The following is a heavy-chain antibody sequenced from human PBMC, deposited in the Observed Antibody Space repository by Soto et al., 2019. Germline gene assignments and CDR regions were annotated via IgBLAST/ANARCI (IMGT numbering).Heavy chain of an antibody. Sequence: HHGGSLRLSCAASGFTFSSYWMSWVRQAPGKGLEWVANIKQDGSEKYYVDSVKGRFTISRDNAKNSLYLQMNSLRAEDTAVYYSARVTPGYYDFWSGYLVADAFDIWGQGTMVTVSS. J-gene: IGHJ3*02. CDR3: ARVTPGYYDFWSGYLVADAFDI. D-gene: IGHD3-3*01. CDR2: IKQDGSEK. CDR1: GFTFSSYW. V-gene: IGHV3-7*05.